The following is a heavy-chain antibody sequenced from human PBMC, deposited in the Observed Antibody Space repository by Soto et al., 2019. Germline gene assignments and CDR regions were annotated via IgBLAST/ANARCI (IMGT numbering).Heavy chain of an antibody. CDR3: ARGDLKPRGYSYGYFDY. J-gene: IGHJ4*02. D-gene: IGHD5-18*01. V-gene: IGHV4-34*01. Sequence: SETLSLTCAVCGGSFSGYYWSWIRQPPGKGLEWIGEINHSGSTNYNPSLKSRVTISVDTSKNQFSLKLSSVTAADTAVYYCARGDLKPRGYSYGYFDYWGQGTLVTVSS. CDR1: GGSFSGYY. CDR2: INHSGST.